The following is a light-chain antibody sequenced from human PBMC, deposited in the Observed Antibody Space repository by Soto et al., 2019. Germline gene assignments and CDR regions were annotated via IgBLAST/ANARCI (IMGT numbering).Light chain of an antibody. Sequence: EMVMTQSPATLSVSPCERATLSCSASQSVSIKLAWYQQKPGQAPRLLIYDTSTRATGIPARFSGSGSGTEFTLTISSLQSEDFAVYYCQQYNNWPPITFGQGTRLEIK. CDR3: QQYNNWPPIT. J-gene: IGKJ5*01. V-gene: IGKV3-15*01. CDR1: QSVSIK. CDR2: DTS.